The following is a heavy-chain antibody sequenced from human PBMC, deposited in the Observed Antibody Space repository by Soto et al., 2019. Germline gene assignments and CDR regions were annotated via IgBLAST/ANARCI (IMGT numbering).Heavy chain of an antibody. CDR3: ARVGSRLFTGDFQH. D-gene: IGHD2-21*02. CDR2: IIPIFGTA. Sequence: ASVKVSCKASGGTFSSYAISWVRQAPGQGLEWMGGIIPIFGTANYAQKFQGRVTITADESTSTAYMELSSLRSEDTAVYYCARVGSRLFTGDFQHWGQGTLVTVSS. V-gene: IGHV1-69*13. CDR1: GGTFSSYA. J-gene: IGHJ1*01.